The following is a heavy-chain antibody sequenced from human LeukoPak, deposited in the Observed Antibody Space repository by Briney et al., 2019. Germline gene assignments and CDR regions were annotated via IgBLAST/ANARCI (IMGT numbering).Heavy chain of an antibody. CDR3: AKTSTSYYDFWSGYYTEYFDY. J-gene: IGHJ4*02. Sequence: GGSLRLSCAAAGFTFSSYAMSWVRQAPGKGLEWVSAISGSGGSTYYADSVKGRFTISRDNSKNTLYLQMNSLRAEDTAVYHCAKTSTSYYDFWSGYYTEYFDYWGQGTLVTVSS. D-gene: IGHD3-3*01. CDR1: GFTFSSYA. V-gene: IGHV3-23*01. CDR2: ISGSGGST.